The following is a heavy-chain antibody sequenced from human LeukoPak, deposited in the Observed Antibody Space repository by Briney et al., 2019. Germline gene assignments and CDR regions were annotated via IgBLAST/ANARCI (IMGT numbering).Heavy chain of an antibody. CDR3: ARLVLSRSWFDDF. J-gene: IGHJ4*02. D-gene: IGHD6-13*01. Sequence: GGSLRLSCAASGFTFSSYWMSWVRQAPGKGLEWVANIKGDGSAKYYVDSVKGRFTITRDNAKSSLFLQMNSLRAEDTAVYYCARLVLSRSWFDDFGGQGPLVTVPS. CDR1: GFTFSSYW. CDR2: IKGDGSAK. V-gene: IGHV3-7*01.